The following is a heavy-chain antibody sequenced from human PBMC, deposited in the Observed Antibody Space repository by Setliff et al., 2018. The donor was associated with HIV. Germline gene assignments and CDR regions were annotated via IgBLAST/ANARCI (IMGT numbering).Heavy chain of an antibody. CDR1: GYTLSELS. Sequence: GASVKVSCKVSGYTLSELSVHWVRQAPGKGLEWMGGFDPEDGERIYAQKFQDRVTMTEDTSSDTAYMEMSGLTSEDTAVYSCSTGWGLYDNRHTAAGYLQHWGQGTLVTVSS. CDR2: FDPEDGER. J-gene: IGHJ1*01. D-gene: IGHD3-22*01. CDR3: STGWGLYDNRHTAAGYLQH. V-gene: IGHV1-24*01.